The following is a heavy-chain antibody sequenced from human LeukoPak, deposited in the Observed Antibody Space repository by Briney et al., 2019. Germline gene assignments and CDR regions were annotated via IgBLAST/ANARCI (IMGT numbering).Heavy chain of an antibody. Sequence: SETLSLTCTVSGGSISSSSYYWGWIRQPPGKGLEWIGSIYYSGSTYYNPSLKSRVTISVDTSKNQFSLKLSSVTAADTALYYCARKSASGNYPLDYWGQGTLVTVSS. J-gene: IGHJ4*02. V-gene: IGHV4-39*07. CDR1: GGSISSSSYY. CDR3: ARKSASGNYPLDY. CDR2: IYYSGST. D-gene: IGHD3-10*01.